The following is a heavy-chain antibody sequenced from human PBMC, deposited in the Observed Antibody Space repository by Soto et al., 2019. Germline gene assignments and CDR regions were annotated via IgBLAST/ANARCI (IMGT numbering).Heavy chain of an antibody. CDR1: GGTFSSYA. J-gene: IGHJ4*02. Sequence: QVQLVQSGAEVKKPGSSVKVSCKASGGTFSSYAISWVRQAPGQGLEWMGGIIPIFGTANYAQKFQGRVTITADESTSTASMELSSLRSEDTAVYYCARDQQVEGVDYYDSSGYYPYFDYWGQGTLVTVSS. V-gene: IGHV1-69*01. CDR2: IIPIFGTA. D-gene: IGHD3-22*01. CDR3: ARDQQVEGVDYYDSSGYYPYFDY.